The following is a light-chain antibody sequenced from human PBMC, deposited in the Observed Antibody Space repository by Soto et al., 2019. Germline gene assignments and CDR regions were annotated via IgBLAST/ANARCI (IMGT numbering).Light chain of an antibody. CDR1: QGLSSD. Sequence: DIQLTQSPSFLSASVGDRVTITCRASQGLSSDLAWYQPKPGKAPKLLIYAASTLQSGVPSRFSGSGSGTEFTLTISSLQPEDFATYFCQQLNSYPLPFGRGTRLEIK. V-gene: IGKV1-9*01. CDR2: AAS. CDR3: QQLNSYPLP. J-gene: IGKJ5*01.